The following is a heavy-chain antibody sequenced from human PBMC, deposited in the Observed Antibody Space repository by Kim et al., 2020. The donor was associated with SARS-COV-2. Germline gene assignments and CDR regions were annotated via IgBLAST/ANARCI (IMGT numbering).Heavy chain of an antibody. J-gene: IGHJ4*02. V-gene: IGHV1-69*13. CDR1: GGTVSNYV. CDR2: ISPIFGKA. Sequence: SVKVSCKASGGTVSNYVFSWVRQAPGQGLAWMGGISPIFGKANYAQNFQGRVTMTADESTTPVFLELDSLSSDDTAVYYFAGERGNSYGFDYWGQGTLV. D-gene: IGHD1-26*01. CDR3: AGERGNSYGFDY.